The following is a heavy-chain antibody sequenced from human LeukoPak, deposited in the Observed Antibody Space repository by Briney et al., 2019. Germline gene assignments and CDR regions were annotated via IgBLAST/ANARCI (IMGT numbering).Heavy chain of an antibody. CDR2: SKSKGDGGTI. J-gene: IGHJ1*01. Sequence: PGESLRLSCAASGVTFTNAWMGWVRPAPGKGLEWVGRSKSKGDGGTIHYAAPVKGRFTISRDDTKHTVYLQMTSLKTEDTAVYYCTTDKAVATAPLFTDGGQGTLVTVSS. V-gene: IGHV3-15*01. CDR1: GVTFTNAW. D-gene: IGHD6-13*01. CDR3: TTDKAVATAPLFTD.